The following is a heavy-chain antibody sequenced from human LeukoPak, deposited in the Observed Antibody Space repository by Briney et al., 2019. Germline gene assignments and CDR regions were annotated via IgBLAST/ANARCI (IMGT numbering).Heavy chain of an antibody. CDR3: ARVVGANGFDH. Sequence: GGSLRLSCEASGFTFTNYVMTWVRQAPGKGLEWVSAISGNGATTYYADSVKGRFTISRDNSKNTLFLQMNSLRAEDTAVYYCARVVGANGFDHWGQGTLVTVSS. CDR2: ISGNGATT. J-gene: IGHJ4*02. V-gene: IGHV3-23*01. D-gene: IGHD1-26*01. CDR1: GFTFTNYV.